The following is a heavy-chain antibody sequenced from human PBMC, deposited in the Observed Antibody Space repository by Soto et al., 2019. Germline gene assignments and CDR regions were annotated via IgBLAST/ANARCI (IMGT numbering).Heavy chain of an antibody. J-gene: IGHJ4*02. Sequence: QVQLVQSGAEVKKPGASVKVSCKASGYTFTSYDINWVRQATGQGLEWMGWMNPNSGNTGYAQKFQGRVTMTRDTPLSTTQMGVERLGFEDKGVVYCARGITIFGVVPGWGQGTLVTVSS. CDR3: ARGITIFGVVPG. CDR2: MNPNSGNT. CDR1: GYTFTSYD. V-gene: IGHV1-8*01. D-gene: IGHD3-3*01.